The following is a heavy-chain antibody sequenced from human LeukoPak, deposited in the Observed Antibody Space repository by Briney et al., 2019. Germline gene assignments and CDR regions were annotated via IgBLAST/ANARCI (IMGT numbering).Heavy chain of an antibody. CDR1: GFTFGSYT. J-gene: IGHJ4*02. Sequence: PGGSLRLSCAVSGFTFGSYTMNWVRQAPGKGLEWVSHISSTSTTYYADSVKGRFTTSRDNAKNLLYLQMNSLRDEDTAVYYCAAAGDYWGQGTLVTVSS. CDR3: AAAGDY. D-gene: IGHD3-10*01. CDR2: ISSTSTT. V-gene: IGHV3-48*02.